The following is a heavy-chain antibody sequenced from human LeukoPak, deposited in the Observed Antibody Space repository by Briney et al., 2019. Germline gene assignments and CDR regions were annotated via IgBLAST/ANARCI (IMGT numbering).Heavy chain of an antibody. CDR1: GFTFSSYT. D-gene: IGHD2-15*01. CDR3: AKNGDRGAYCSGGTCYPYFYYYMDV. V-gene: IGHV3-30*18. CDR2: ISYDGSNK. Sequence: GGSLRLSCAASGFTFSSYTMHWVRQAPGKGLEWVAVISYDGSNKYYADSVKGRFTISRDNSKNTLYLQMNSLRAEDMAIYYCAKNGDRGAYCSGGTCYPYFYYYMDVWGKGTTVTFSS. J-gene: IGHJ6*03.